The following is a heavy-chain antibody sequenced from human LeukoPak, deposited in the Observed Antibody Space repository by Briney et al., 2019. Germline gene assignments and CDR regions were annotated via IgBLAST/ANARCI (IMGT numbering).Heavy chain of an antibody. V-gene: IGHV1-8*01. CDR2: MNPNSGNT. D-gene: IGHD2-21*02. Sequence: ASVKVSCKASGYTFTSYDINWVRQATGQGLEWMGWMNPNSGNTGYAQKFQGRVTITADESTSTAYTELSSLRSEDTAVYYCARGRVKYCGGDCSSSFDYWGQGTLVTVSS. CDR1: GYTFTSYD. J-gene: IGHJ4*02. CDR3: ARGRVKYCGGDCSSSFDY.